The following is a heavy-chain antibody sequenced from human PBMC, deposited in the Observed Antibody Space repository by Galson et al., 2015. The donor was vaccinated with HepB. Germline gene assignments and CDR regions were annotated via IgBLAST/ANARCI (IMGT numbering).Heavy chain of an antibody. Sequence: SLRLSCAASGFSIRTYGVHWVRQAPGKGLEWVAVTSYDGRNQYYADSVKGRVTISRDNSWNTLYLQMNSLRAEDTAVCYCAKEVLGKPRYFDYWGQGTLVTVSS. CDR2: TSYDGRNQ. J-gene: IGHJ4*02. V-gene: IGHV3-30*18. CDR1: GFSIRTYG. CDR3: AKEVLGKPRYFDY.